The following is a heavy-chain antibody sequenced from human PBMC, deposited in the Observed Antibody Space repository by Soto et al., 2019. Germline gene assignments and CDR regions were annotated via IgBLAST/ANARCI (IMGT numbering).Heavy chain of an antibody. CDR3: ARDRQSETAAMLACDGMDD. J-gene: IGHJ6*02. CDR2: IYDSATT. Sequence: QVQLQESGPGLVKPSQTLSLTCTVSGGSINSDDSYWSWLRQPPGRGLEWIGYIYDSATTYYNPYLQCQVTILVATSTNHFSLKLKRAPAADTAGYCRARDRQSETAAMLACDGMDDWGQGHTVIVSS. D-gene: IGHD6-25*01. CDR1: GGSINSDDSY. V-gene: IGHV4-30-4*01.